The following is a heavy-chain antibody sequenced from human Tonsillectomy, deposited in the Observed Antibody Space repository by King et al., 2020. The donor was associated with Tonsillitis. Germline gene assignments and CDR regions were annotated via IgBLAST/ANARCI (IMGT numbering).Heavy chain of an antibody. Sequence: VQLVESGGGLVKPGGSLRLSCAASGFTCSNAWMSWGCQAPGKGLEWVVRINSKTDGATTENASPGKGSFTISRDDTTNTLNLQMNSLKTEDTAVHYCTTDRYYDFDYWGQGTLVTVSS. V-gene: IGHV3-15*01. CDR1: GFTCSNAW. CDR3: TTDRYYDFDY. CDR2: INSKTDGATT. D-gene: IGHD3-10*01. J-gene: IGHJ4*02.